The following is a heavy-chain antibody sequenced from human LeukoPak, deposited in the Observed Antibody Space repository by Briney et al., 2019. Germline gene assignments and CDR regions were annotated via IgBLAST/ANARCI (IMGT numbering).Heavy chain of an antibody. CDR1: GFTFSSYA. CDR3: ARFSRRGGSSWYYFDY. V-gene: IGHV3-21*01. D-gene: IGHD6-13*01. J-gene: IGHJ4*02. CDR2: ISSSSSYI. Sequence: GVSLRLSCAASGFTFSSYAMSWVRQAPGKGLEWVSSISSSSSYIYYADSVKGRFTISRDNAKNSLYLQMNSLRAEDTAVYYCARFSRRGGSSWYYFDYWGQGTLVTVSS.